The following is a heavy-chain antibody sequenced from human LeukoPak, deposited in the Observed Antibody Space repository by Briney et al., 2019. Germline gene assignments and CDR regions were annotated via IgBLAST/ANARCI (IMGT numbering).Heavy chain of an antibody. Sequence: ASVKVSCKASGYTFTSYDINWVRQATGQGLEWMGWMNPNSGNTGYAQKFQGRVTMTRNTSISTAYMELSSLRSEDTAVYYCARVGSGSYRLYYGMDVWGQGTTVTVSS. CDR1: GYTFTSYD. CDR3: ARVGSGSYRLYYGMDV. J-gene: IGHJ6*02. V-gene: IGHV1-8*01. D-gene: IGHD1-26*01. CDR2: MNPNSGNT.